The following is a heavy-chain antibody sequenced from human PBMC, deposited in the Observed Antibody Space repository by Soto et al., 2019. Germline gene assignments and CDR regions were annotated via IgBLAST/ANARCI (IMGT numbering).Heavy chain of an antibody. D-gene: IGHD4-17*01. J-gene: IGHJ4*02. CDR1: GGSVSDKTYY. CDR2: VDYSGTT. CDR3: ARTTAVPNTLRSRYFFDY. Sequence: SETLSLTCSVSGGSVSDKTYYWSWIRQPPGKRLEWIGYVDYSGTTNYNPSLKSRGTISVDLSKNRFSLRLSSVTTADTALYYCARTTAVPNTLRSRYFFDYWGQGTLVTVSS. V-gene: IGHV4-61*01.